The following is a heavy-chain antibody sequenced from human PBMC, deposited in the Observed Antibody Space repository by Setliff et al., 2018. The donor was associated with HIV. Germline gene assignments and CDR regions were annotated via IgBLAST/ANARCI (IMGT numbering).Heavy chain of an antibody. D-gene: IGHD6-19*01. J-gene: IGHJ4*02. V-gene: IGHV4-59*01. CDR2: IYYSGST. CDR3: ARDSISGWYEGYFDY. CDR1: GGSISSYY. Sequence: NPSETLSLTCTVSGGSISSYYWSWIRQPPGKGLEWIGYIYYSGSTNYNPSLKSRVTISVDTSKNQFSLKLSSVTAADTAVYYCARDSISGWYEGYFDYWGQGTLVTVSS.